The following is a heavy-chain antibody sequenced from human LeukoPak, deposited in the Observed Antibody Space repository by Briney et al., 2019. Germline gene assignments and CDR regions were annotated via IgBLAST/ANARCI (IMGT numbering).Heavy chain of an antibody. V-gene: IGHV3-30-3*01. CDR3: ARDFREDGDYVFDY. CDR1: GFTFSSYA. CDR2: ISYDGSNK. D-gene: IGHD4-17*01. Sequence: GRSLRLSCAASGFTFSSYAMHWVRQAPGKGLXXXXXISYDGSNKYYADSVKGRFTISRDNSKNTLYLQMNSLRAEDTAVYYCARDFREDGDYVFDYWGQGTLVTVSS. J-gene: IGHJ4*02.